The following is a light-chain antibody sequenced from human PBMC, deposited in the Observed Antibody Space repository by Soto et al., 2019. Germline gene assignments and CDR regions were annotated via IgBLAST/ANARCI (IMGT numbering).Light chain of an antibody. J-gene: IGLJ1*01. CDR1: SSDVGAYNY. Sequence: QSVLTQPASVSGSPGQSITISCAGNSSDVGAYNYVCWYQQHPGKAPKLMIYDVTNRPPGVSSRFSGSKSRNTASPTISGRQAEDEAAYYCNSYTGSSSPYVFGTGTKLAVL. CDR2: DVT. V-gene: IGLV2-14*03. CDR3: NSYTGSSSPYV.